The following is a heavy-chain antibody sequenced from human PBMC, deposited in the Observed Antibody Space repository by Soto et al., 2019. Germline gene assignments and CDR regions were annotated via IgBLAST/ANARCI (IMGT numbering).Heavy chain of an antibody. CDR1: GGTFSSYA. Sequence: SVKVSCKASGGTFSSYAISWVRQAPGQGLEWMGGIIPIFGTANYAQKFQGRVTITADESTSTAYMELSSLRSEDTAVYYCARDADYCSSTSCLNFDYWGPGTMVTVYS. CDR3: ARDADYCSSTSCLNFDY. V-gene: IGHV1-69*13. CDR2: IIPIFGTA. J-gene: IGHJ4*02. D-gene: IGHD2-2*01.